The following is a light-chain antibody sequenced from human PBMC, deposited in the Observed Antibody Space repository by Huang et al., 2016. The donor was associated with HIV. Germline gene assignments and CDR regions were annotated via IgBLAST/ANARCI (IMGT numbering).Light chain of an antibody. CDR1: QSITRW. CDR3: QQYHDYSCLT. CDR2: KGS. V-gene: IGKV1-5*03. J-gene: IGKJ4*01. Sequence: EIQMTQSPSTLSASVGDRVTITCRAIQSITRWLAWYQQRPGKAPRLLIYKGSVLENGVPSRFSGSGSGTEFTLTISSLEPEDFATYYCQQYHDYSCLTFGGGTRVEI.